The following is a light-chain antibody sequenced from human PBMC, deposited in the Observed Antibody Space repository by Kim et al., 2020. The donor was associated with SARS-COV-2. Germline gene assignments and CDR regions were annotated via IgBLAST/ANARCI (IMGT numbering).Light chain of an antibody. CDR3: LHYSGFPFA. Sequence: DIQMTQSPSSLSASVGDRVTITCRASQGIRNDLGWYQQKPGKAPRRLIYAISTLQNGVPSRFSGGGSETEFTLTISSLQPEDVATYYCLHYSGFPFAFGPGTKVDIK. CDR2: AIS. CDR1: QGIRND. J-gene: IGKJ3*01. V-gene: IGKV1-17*01.